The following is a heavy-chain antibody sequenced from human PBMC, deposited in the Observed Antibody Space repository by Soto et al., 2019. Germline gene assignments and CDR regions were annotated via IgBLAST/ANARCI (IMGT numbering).Heavy chain of an antibody. D-gene: IGHD4-17*01. CDR1: GFTFSSYA. CDR3: ARDFRKPYGTDYGDYVLGY. Sequence: QVQLVESGGGVVQPGRSLRLSCAASGFTFSSYAMHWVRQAPGKGLEWVAVISYDGSNKYYADSVKGRFTISRDDSKNTLYLQMNSLRAEDTAVYYCARDFRKPYGTDYGDYVLGYWGQGTLVTVSS. V-gene: IGHV3-30-3*01. J-gene: IGHJ4*02. CDR2: ISYDGSNK.